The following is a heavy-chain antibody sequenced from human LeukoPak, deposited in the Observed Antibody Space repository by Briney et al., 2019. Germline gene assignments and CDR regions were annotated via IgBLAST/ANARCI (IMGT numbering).Heavy chain of an antibody. Sequence: ASVKVSCKASGYTFTSYYMHWVRQAPGQGLEWMGIINPSGGSASYAQKFQGRVTMTRDTSTSTAYMELSSLRSEDTAVYYCARDILPSYSGYDRTLPDYWGQGTLVTVSS. CDR1: GYTFTSYY. J-gene: IGHJ4*02. D-gene: IGHD5-12*01. CDR2: INPSGGSA. V-gene: IGHV1-46*01. CDR3: ARDILPSYSGYDRTLPDY.